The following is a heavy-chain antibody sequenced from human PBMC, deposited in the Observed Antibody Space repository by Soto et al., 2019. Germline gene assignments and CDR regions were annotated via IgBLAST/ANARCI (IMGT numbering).Heavy chain of an antibody. V-gene: IGHV3-7*01. Sequence: QSGWSLRLSCEASGFTFSGYWMSWVRQAPGKGLEWVANIKQDGSEKFYVDSVKGRFTISRDNSRNSLYLQMNSLRAEDSGVYHCASQTAGQDYGGFDPRGQ. D-gene: IGHD6-13*01. CDR2: IKQDGSEK. CDR3: ASQTAGQDYGGFDP. J-gene: IGHJ5*02. CDR1: GFTFSGYW.